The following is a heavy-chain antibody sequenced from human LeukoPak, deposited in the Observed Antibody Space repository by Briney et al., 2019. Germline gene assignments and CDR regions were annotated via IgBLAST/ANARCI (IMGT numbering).Heavy chain of an antibody. J-gene: IGHJ3*02. CDR3: ARDSRMSRDYDFWSGYQRDPMEAFDI. V-gene: IGHV4-39*07. CDR2: IYYSGST. CDR1: GGSISSSSHY. Sequence: PSETLSLTCTVSGGSISSSSHYWGWIRQPPGKGLEWIGSIYYSGSTYYNPSLKSRVTISVDTSKNQFSLKLSSVTAADTAVYYCARDSRMSRDYDFWSGYQRDPMEAFDIWGQGTMVTVSS. D-gene: IGHD3-3*01.